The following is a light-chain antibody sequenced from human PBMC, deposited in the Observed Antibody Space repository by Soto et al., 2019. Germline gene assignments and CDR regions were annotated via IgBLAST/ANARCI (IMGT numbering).Light chain of an antibody. J-gene: IGKJ3*01. CDR2: AAS. Sequence: DIQMTQSPSSLSASVGARVTITCRASQSIRNHLNWYQLTPGQAPKVLIYAASTLQGGVTSRFSGSEPGTDFTLTITSLQPEDCATYYCQQSFSAPFTLGPGTKVYI. CDR1: QSIRNH. V-gene: IGKV1-39*01. CDR3: QQSFSAPFT.